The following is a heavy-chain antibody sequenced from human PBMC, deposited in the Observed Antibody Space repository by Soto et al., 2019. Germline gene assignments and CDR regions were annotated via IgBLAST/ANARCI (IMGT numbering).Heavy chain of an antibody. CDR3: ASPLTIRTAYCGGDCPSRYYGMDV. CDR1: GYTFTSYG. J-gene: IGHJ6*02. CDR2: ISAYNGNT. Sequence: ASVKVSCKASGYTFTSYGISWVRQAPGQGLEWMGWISAYNGNTNYAQKLQGRVTMTTDTSTSTAYMELRSLRSDDTAVYYCASPLTIRTAYCGGDCPSRYYGMDVWGQGTTVTVSS. D-gene: IGHD2-21*02. V-gene: IGHV1-18*01.